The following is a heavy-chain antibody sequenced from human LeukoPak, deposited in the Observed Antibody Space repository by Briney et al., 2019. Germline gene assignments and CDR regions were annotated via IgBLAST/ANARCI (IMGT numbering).Heavy chain of an antibody. Sequence: GRSLRLSCAASGFTFSSYGMHWVRQAPGKGLEWVAVISYDGSNKYYADSVKGRFTISRDNSKNTLYLQMNSLRAEDTAVYYCARDSYGMDVWGQGTTVTVSS. CDR1: GFTFSSYG. CDR2: ISYDGSNK. J-gene: IGHJ6*02. V-gene: IGHV3-30*03. CDR3: ARDSYGMDV.